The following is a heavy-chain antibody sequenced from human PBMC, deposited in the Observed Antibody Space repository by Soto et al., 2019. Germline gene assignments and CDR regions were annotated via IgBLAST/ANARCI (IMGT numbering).Heavy chain of an antibody. D-gene: IGHD5-18*01. CDR3: ASLTQYSHSYYYYGMDV. J-gene: IGHJ6*04. CDR2: IIPIFGTA. Sequence: QVQLVQSGAEVKKPGSSVKVSCKASGGTFSSYAISWVRQAPGQGLEWMGGIIPIFGTANYAQKFKGRVTSTADEATSTAYMELSSLRSEDTGVYYCASLTQYSHSYYYYGMDVWGKGTTVTAFS. V-gene: IGHV1-69*12. CDR1: GGTFSSYA.